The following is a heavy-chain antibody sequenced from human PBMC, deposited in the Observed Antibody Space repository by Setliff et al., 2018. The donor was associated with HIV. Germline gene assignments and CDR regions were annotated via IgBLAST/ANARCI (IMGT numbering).Heavy chain of an antibody. J-gene: IGHJ4*01. CDR2: LHSLGSSRVSDTP. CDR3: ARGLSSQTYWGSRPLGLDY. D-gene: IGHD2-8*02. V-gene: IGHV4-4*08. CDR1: SGSMTGHY. Sequence: SETLSLTCSVSSGSMTGHYWTWVRQPPGKGLEWIGYLHSLGSSRVSDTPNYSPSLKSRITISLDTSKRQFSLTMTSGTAADTAVYYCARGLSSQTYWGSRPLGLDYWGQGSLVTVSS.